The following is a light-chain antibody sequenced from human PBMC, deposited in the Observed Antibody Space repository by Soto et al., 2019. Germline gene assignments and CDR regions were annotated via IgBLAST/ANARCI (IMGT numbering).Light chain of an antibody. CDR1: NSDVGAYPY. J-gene: IGLJ2*01. CDR3: SSYATSGTNVI. CDR2: EVA. Sequence: QPASVSGSPGQSITISCTGTNSDVGAYPYVSWYQQHPGNAPKLLIYEVADRPSGVSDRFSGSKSGNTASLTISALQAEDEAVYYCSSYATSGTNVIFGGGTKVTVL. V-gene: IGLV2-14*03.